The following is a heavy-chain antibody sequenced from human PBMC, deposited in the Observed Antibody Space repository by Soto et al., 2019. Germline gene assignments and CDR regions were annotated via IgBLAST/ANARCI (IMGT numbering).Heavy chain of an antibody. J-gene: IGHJ4*02. D-gene: IGHD6-13*01. CDR2: IWYDGSNK. Sequence: QVQLVESGGGVVQPGRSLRLSCAASGFTFSSNGMHWVRQAQGKGLEWVAVIWYDGSNKYYADSVKGRFTISRDNSKNTLYLQMNSLRAEDTAVYYCARWGIAAGDYWGQGTLVTVSS. CDR1: GFTFSSNG. CDR3: ARWGIAAGDY. V-gene: IGHV3-33*01.